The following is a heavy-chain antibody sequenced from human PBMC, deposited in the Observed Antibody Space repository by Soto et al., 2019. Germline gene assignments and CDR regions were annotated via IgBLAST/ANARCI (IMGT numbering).Heavy chain of an antibody. Sequence: PSETLSLTCTVSGGSISSYYWSWIRQPPGKGLEWIGYIYYSGSTNYNPSLKSRVTISVDTSKNQFSLKLSSVTAADTAVYYCARDRVLRSYWYFDLWGRGTLVTVS. CDR2: IYYSGST. V-gene: IGHV4-59*01. CDR3: ARDRVLRSYWYFDL. D-gene: IGHD1-26*01. J-gene: IGHJ2*01. CDR1: GGSISSYY.